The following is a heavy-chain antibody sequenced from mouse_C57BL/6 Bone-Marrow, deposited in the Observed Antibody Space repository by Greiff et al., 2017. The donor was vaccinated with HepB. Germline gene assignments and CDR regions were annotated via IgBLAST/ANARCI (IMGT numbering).Heavy chain of an antibody. Sequence: EVHLVESGGGLVQPGGSRKLSCAASGFTFSSFGIHWVRQAPEKGLEWVAYISSGSSATYYADTVKGRFTISRDNPKNTLFLQMTSLRSEDTAMYYCARQDPFYYAMDYWGQGASVTVSS. V-gene: IGHV5-17*02. J-gene: IGHJ4*01. CDR2: ISSGSSAT. CDR1: GFTFSSFG. CDR3: ARQDPFYYAMDY.